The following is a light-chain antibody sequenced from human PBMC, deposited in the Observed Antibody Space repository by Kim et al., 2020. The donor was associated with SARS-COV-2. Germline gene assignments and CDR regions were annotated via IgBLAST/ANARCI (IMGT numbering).Light chain of an antibody. Sequence: QSVLTQPPSVSGAPGQSVTISCTGSSSNIGAGYDVHWYQHLPGAAPKLLIYGNTNRPSGVPDRFSGSKSGTSASLAIAGLQAEDETDYYCQSYDNNLSGYVLGTGTKVTVL. CDR3: QSYDNNLSGYV. V-gene: IGLV1-40*01. CDR1: SSNIGAGYD. CDR2: GNT. J-gene: IGLJ1*01.